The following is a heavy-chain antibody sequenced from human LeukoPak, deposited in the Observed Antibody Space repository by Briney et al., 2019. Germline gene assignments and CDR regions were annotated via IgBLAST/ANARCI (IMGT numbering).Heavy chain of an antibody. Sequence: ASVKVSCKASGYTFTSYGISWVRQATGQGLEWIGWMNPNSGNTDYAQKFQGRVTMTRNTSISTAYLELSSLRSEDTAVYYCARYEPLLRYFQHWGQGTLVTVSS. V-gene: IGHV1-8*02. CDR2: MNPNSGNT. CDR1: GYTFTSYG. D-gene: IGHD3-16*01. J-gene: IGHJ1*01. CDR3: ARYEPLLRYFQH.